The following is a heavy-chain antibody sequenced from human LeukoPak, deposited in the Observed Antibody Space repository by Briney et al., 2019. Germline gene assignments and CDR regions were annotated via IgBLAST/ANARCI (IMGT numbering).Heavy chain of an antibody. Sequence: GGSLRLSCAASGFTFSSYGMHWVRQAPGKGLEWVSVIYSGGSTYYADSVKGRFTISRDNSKNTLYLQMNSLRAEDTAVYYCARDGVNGSYGAWGQGTLVTVSS. V-gene: IGHV3-53*01. D-gene: IGHD1-26*01. J-gene: IGHJ5*02. CDR2: IYSGGST. CDR1: GFTFSSYG. CDR3: ARDGVNGSYGA.